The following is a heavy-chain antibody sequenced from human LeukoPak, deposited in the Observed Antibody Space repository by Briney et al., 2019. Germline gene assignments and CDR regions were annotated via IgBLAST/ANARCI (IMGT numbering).Heavy chain of an antibody. CDR2: IYSGGST. J-gene: IGHJ4*02. Sequence: GGSLRLSCAASGFTVGSNYMSWVRQAPGKGLEWVSVIYSGGSTYYADSVKGRFTISRDNSKNTLYLQMNSLRAEDTAVYYCARDARYGGNPRYWGQGTLVTVSS. CDR1: GFTVGSNY. CDR3: ARDARYGGNPRY. D-gene: IGHD4-23*01. V-gene: IGHV3-53*01.